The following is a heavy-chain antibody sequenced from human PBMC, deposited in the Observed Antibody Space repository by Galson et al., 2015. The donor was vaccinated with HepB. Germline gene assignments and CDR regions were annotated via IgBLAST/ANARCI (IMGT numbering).Heavy chain of an antibody. D-gene: IGHD3-9*01. V-gene: IGHV1-69*13. CDR3: ARDRGDQTSYYDILTGARDVYDYYYGMDV. CDR1: GGAFSSHA. CDR2: IIPIFGTA. J-gene: IGHJ6*02. Sequence: SVKVSCKASGGAFSSHAISWVRQAPGQGLEWMGGIIPIFGTANYAQKFQGRVTITADESTSTAYMELSSLRSEDTAVYYYARDRGDQTSYYDILTGARDVYDYYYGMDVWGQGTTVTVSS.